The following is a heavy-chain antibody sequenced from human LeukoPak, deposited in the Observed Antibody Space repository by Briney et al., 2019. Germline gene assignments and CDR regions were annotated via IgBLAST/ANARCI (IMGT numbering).Heavy chain of an antibody. Sequence: SETLSLTCTVSGGSISSSSYYWGWIRQPPGKGLEWIGSIYYSGSTYYNPSLKSRVTISVDTSQNQFSLKLSSVTAADTAVYYCARPVDSYFDYWGQGTLVTASS. CDR1: GGSISSSSYY. J-gene: IGHJ4*02. CDR3: ARPVDSYFDY. CDR2: IYYSGST. D-gene: IGHD3/OR15-3a*01. V-gene: IGHV4-39*01.